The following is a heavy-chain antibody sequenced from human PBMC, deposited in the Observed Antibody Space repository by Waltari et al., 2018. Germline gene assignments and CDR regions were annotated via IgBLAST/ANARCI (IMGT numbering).Heavy chain of an antibody. CDR1: GFTVSSNY. V-gene: IGHV3-53*02. CDR3: ARGIAAAGTFDY. D-gene: IGHD6-13*01. Sequence: EVQLVETGGGLIQPGGSLRLSCAASGFTVSSNYMSWVRQAPGKGLEWVAVIYRGGSTYYADSVKGRFTISRDNSKNTLYLQMNSLRAEDTAVYYCARGIAAAGTFDYWGQGTLVTVSS. J-gene: IGHJ4*02. CDR2: IYRGGST.